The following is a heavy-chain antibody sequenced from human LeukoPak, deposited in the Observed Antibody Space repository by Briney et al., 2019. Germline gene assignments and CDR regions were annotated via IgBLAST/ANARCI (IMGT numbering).Heavy chain of an antibody. D-gene: IGHD3-22*01. CDR1: GGSISSYY. J-gene: IGHJ4*02. V-gene: IGHV4-4*07. Sequence: SETLSLTCTVSGGSISSYYWSWIRQPAGKGLECIGRIYTSGSTNYNPSLKSRVTMSVDTSKNQFSLKLSSVTAADTAVYYCARDTYYYDSSGYPGDYWGQGTLVTVSS. CDR2: IYTSGST. CDR3: ARDTYYYDSSGYPGDY.